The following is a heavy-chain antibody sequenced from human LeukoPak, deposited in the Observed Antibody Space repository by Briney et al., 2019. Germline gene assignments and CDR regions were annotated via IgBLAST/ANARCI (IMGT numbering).Heavy chain of an antibody. CDR3: ASRLRWPSYFDY. CDR1: GGSISSTSYY. CDR2: IYYSGTT. J-gene: IGHJ4*02. V-gene: IGHV4-39*01. Sequence: SETLSLTCTVSGGSISSTSYYWGWIRQPPGKGLEWIGSIYYSGTTYYNPSLTSRVTISVHTSKNQFSLKLSSVTAADTAVYYCASRLRWPSYFDYWGQGTPVTVSS. D-gene: IGHD4-23*01.